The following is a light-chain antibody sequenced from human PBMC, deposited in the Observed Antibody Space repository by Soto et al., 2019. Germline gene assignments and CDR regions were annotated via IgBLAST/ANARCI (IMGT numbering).Light chain of an antibody. J-gene: IGLJ2*01. CDR2: EVS. CDR1: SSDVGGYNY. CDR3: SSYAGSNKLVV. Sequence: QSALTQPPSASGSPGQSVTISCTGTSSDVGGYNYASWYQQHPGKAPKLMIYEVSKRPSGVPDRFSGSKSGNTASLTVSGLQAKDEADYYCSSYAGSNKLVVFGGGTKLTVL. V-gene: IGLV2-8*01.